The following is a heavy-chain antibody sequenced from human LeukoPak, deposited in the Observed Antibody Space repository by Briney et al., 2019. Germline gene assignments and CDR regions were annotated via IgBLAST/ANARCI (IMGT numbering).Heavy chain of an antibody. CDR2: IKQDGSEK. Sequence: PGGSLRLSCAASGFTFSSYWMSWVRQAPGKGLEWVANIKQDGSEKYYVDSVKGQFTISRDNAKNSLYLQMNSLRAEDTAVYYCARDGWGYCSSTSCYMDYGMDVWGQGTTVTVSS. D-gene: IGHD2-2*02. J-gene: IGHJ6*02. V-gene: IGHV3-7*01. CDR3: ARDGWGYCSSTSCYMDYGMDV. CDR1: GFTFSSYW.